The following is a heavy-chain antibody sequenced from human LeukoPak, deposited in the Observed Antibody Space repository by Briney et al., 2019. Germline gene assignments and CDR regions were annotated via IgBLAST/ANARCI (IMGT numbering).Heavy chain of an antibody. CDR2: IRGGGAGT. D-gene: IGHD5-18*01. CDR3: AKCAQSYGNDAFDL. CDR1: EFTFSNFA. J-gene: IGHJ3*01. V-gene: IGHV3-23*01. Sequence: PGGSLRLSCAASEFTFSNFAMSWVRQAPGKGLEWVSYIRGGGAGTLYADSVKGRFTVSRGNSKSTLYLQMSSLRVEDTAVYYCAKCAQSYGNDAFDLWGPGTMVTVSS.